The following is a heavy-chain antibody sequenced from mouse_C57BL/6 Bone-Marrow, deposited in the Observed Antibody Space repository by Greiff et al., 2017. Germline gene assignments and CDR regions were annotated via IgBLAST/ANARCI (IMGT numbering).Heavy chain of an antibody. CDR2: IDPSDSYT. D-gene: IGHD2-3*01. V-gene: IGHV1-59*01. J-gene: IGHJ1*03. Sequence: VQLQQPGAELVRPGTSVKLSCKASGYTFTSYWMHWVKQRPGQGLEWIGVIDPSDSYTNYNQKFKGKATLTVDPSSSTAYMQLSSLTSEDSAVYYCARWLLRWYFDVWGTGTTVTVSS. CDR3: ARWLLRWYFDV. CDR1: GYTFTSYW.